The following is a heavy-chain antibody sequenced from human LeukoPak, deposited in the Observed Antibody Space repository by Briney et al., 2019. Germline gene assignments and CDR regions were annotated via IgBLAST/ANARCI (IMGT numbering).Heavy chain of an antibody. V-gene: IGHV4-34*01. J-gene: IGHJ1*01. CDR1: CGSFSGYY. CDR3: ASSDCSGGSCYPNLEYFQH. D-gene: IGHD2-15*01. CDR2: MNHSGGT. Sequence: AGALSLTCAVDCGSFSGYYWSCIRHPLGGGRGESGEMNHSGGTNYNPSLKSRVTISVDTSKNQFSLKLSSVTAADTAVYYCASSDCSGGSCYPNLEYFQHWGQGTLVTVSS.